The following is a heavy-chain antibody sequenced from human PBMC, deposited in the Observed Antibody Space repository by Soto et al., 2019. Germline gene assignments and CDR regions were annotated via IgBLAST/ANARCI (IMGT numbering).Heavy chain of an antibody. CDR2: ISSSSSYI. V-gene: IGHV3-21*01. CDR1: GFTFSSYS. J-gene: IGHJ5*02. D-gene: IGHD3-10*01. CDR3: ARDTYFYGSGSYGP. Sequence: EVQLVESGGGLVKPGGSLRLSCAASGFTFSSYSMNWARQAPGKGLEWVSSISSSSSYIYYADSVKGRFTISRDNAKNSLYLQMNSLRAEDTAVYYCARDTYFYGSGSYGPWGQGTLVTVSS.